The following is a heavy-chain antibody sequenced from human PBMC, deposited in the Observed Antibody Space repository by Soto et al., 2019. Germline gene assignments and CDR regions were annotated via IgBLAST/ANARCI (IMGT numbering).Heavy chain of an antibody. J-gene: IGHJ4*02. Sequence: EVQLVESGGGLVKPGGSLRLSCAASGFTFSSYSMNWVRQAPGKGLEWVSSISSSSSYIYYADSVKGRFTISRDNAKNSLYLQMNSLRAEDTAVYYCARGNTKVWFGELLAYSDYWGQGTLVTVSS. D-gene: IGHD3-10*01. V-gene: IGHV3-21*01. CDR1: GFTFSSYS. CDR2: ISSSSSYI. CDR3: ARGNTKVWFGELLAYSDY.